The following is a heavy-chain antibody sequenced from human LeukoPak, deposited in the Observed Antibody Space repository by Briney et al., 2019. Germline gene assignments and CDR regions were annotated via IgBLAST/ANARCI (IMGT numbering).Heavy chain of an antibody. D-gene: IGHD2-21*02. CDR3: ARLPMAVTPHVDY. CDR1: GGSISSDF. CDR2: VHYSETT. Sequence: SETLSLTCAISGGSISSDFWSWIRQPPGKGLEWIAYVHYSETTNYNPSLKSRVTISLGMSKNQFSLKLSSVTAADTAVYYCARLPMAVTPHVDYWGQGTLVTVSS. V-gene: IGHV4-59*01. J-gene: IGHJ4*02.